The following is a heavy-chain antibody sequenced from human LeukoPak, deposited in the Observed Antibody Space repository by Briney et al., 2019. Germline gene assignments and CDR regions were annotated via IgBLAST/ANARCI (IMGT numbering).Heavy chain of an antibody. D-gene: IGHD6-13*01. J-gene: IGHJ6*02. CDR2: IHYSGST. CDR1: GESISGHY. Sequence: PSETLSLTCTVSGESISGHYWSWIRQPPGKGLDWIGNIHYSGSTKYNPSLKSRVTISLDTSKNQFSLKLSSVTAADTAVYYCARIAAAGTRYYYYGMDVWGQGTTVTVSS. V-gene: IGHV4-59*11. CDR3: ARIAAAGTRYYYYGMDV.